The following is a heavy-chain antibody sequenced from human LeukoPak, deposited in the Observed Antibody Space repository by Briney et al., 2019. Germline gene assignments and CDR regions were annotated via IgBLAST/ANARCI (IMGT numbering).Heavy chain of an antibody. D-gene: IGHD6-13*01. Sequence: PGGSLRLSCAASGFTFSSYAMSWVRQAPGKGLEWVSVIYSGGSTYYADSVKGRFTISRDNSKNTLYLQMNSLRAEDTAVYYCARGYSSSWYEWGYWGQGTLVTVSS. CDR2: IYSGGST. CDR1: GFTFSSYA. CDR3: ARGYSSSWYEWGY. V-gene: IGHV3-66*02. J-gene: IGHJ4*02.